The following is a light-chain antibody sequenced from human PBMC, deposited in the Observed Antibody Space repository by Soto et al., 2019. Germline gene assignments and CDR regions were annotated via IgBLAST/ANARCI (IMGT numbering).Light chain of an antibody. J-gene: IGLJ2*01. CDR2: GNS. V-gene: IGLV1-40*01. Sequence: QAVVTQPPSVSVSPGQRVTISCTWSSSNIGAGYDVHWYQQLPGTAPKLLIYGNSNRPSGVPDRFSGSKSGTSASLALTGLQAEDEADYYCQSYDSSLSGSEVFGGGTKVTVL. CDR3: QSYDSSLSGSEV. CDR1: SSNIGAGYD.